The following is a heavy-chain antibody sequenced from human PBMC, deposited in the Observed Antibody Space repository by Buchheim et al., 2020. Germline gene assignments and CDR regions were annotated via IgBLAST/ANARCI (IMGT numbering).Heavy chain of an antibody. V-gene: IGHV4-34*01. CDR1: GGSFSGYY. D-gene: IGHD5-18*01. J-gene: IGHJ5*02. Sequence: VQLQQWGAGLLKPSETLSLTCAVYGGSFSGYYWSWIRQPPGKGLEWIGEINHSGSTNYNPSLKSRVTISVDTSKNQFSLKLSSVTAADTAVYYCARGLGIQLWFSWFDPWGQGTL. CDR3: ARGLGIQLWFSWFDP. CDR2: INHSGST.